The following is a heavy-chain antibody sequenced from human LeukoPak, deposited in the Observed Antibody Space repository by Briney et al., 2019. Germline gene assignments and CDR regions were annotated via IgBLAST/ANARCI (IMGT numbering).Heavy chain of an antibody. J-gene: IGHJ6*03. D-gene: IGHD3-16*01. V-gene: IGHV1-2*02. Sequence: GASVKVSCKASGYTFTNYYMHWVRQAPGQGLEWMGWINPNSGGTNYAQKFQGRVTMTRDTSISTAYMELSRLRSDDTAVYYCASGGGGYYYYYYYMDVWGKGTTVTVSS. CDR2: INPNSGGT. CDR3: ASGGGGYYYYYYYMDV. CDR1: GYTFTNYY.